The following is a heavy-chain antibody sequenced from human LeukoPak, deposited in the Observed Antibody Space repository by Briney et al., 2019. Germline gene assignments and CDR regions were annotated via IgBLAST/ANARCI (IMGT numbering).Heavy chain of an antibody. J-gene: IGHJ4*02. CDR3: AKVSKGWELLAAVFDY. CDR1: GFTFSSYS. D-gene: IGHD1-26*01. CDR2: ISSSSSYI. V-gene: IGHV3-21*04. Sequence: GGSLRLSCAASGFTFSSYSMNWVRQAPGKGLEWVSSISSSSSYIYYADSVKGRFTISRDNAKNSLYLQMNSLRAEDTAVYYCAKVSKGWELLAAVFDYWGQGTLVTVSS.